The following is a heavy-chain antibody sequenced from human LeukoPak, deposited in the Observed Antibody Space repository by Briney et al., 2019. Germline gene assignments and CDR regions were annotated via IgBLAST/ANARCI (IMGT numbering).Heavy chain of an antibody. CDR3: ARDLRKSADYYFDY. CDR2: ISSDGRDK. CDR1: GFTFNNYA. Sequence: GGSLRLSCAASGFTFNNYAIHWVRQAPGKGLEWVAVISSDGRDKHYADSVKGRFTISRDNSKNTLYLQMNSLRTEDTVVYYCARDLRKSADYYFDYWGQGSLVTVSS. V-gene: IGHV3-30*04. J-gene: IGHJ4*02. D-gene: IGHD2-21*02.